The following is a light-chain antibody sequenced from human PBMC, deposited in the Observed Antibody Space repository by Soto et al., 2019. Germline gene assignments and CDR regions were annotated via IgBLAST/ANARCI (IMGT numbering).Light chain of an antibody. J-gene: IGKJ3*01. CDR3: QDLESAAFT. V-gene: IGKV1-27*01. CDR1: QGIGNY. CDR2: AAS. Sequence: DIQMTQSPSSLSASVGDRVTITCRASQGIGNYLAWYQQRPGKVPKLLIYAASTLQSGVPSRFSGSVSGTDFPVTISSLLPEEVATYSCQDLESAAFTFRRGTKVDIK.